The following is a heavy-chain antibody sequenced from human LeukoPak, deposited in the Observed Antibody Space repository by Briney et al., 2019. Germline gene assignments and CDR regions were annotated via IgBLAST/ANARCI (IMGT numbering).Heavy chain of an antibody. Sequence: GSSEKLSCTAVGGSDRSYAVCWVREAPGHGLEWKEGIIPVFGTANYAEKFQGRVTITTDESTGTAYMELSSLRSEVTAVYYCARSRDYDIVTGYTAYYYSYMDVWGKGTTVTVSS. CDR2: IIPVFGTA. J-gene: IGHJ6*03. CDR1: GGSDRSYA. D-gene: IGHD3-9*01. V-gene: IGHV1-69*05. CDR3: ARSRDYDIVTGYTAYYYSYMDV.